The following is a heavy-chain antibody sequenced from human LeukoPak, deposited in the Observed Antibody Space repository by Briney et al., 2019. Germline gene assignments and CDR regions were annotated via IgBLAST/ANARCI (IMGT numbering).Heavy chain of an antibody. D-gene: IGHD3-10*01. CDR3: AKRNTMVRGGPCFDY. Sequence: PGGSLRLSCAASGFTFSSYGMSWVRQAPGKGLEWVSAISGSGESTHYADSVKGRFTISRDNSKNTLYLQMNSLRADDTAVYYCAKRNTMVRGGPCFDYWGQGLLVTVSS. CDR2: ISGSGEST. J-gene: IGHJ4*02. V-gene: IGHV3-23*01. CDR1: GFTFSSYG.